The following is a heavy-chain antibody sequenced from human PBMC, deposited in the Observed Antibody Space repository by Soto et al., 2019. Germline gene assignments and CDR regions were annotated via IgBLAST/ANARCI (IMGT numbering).Heavy chain of an antibody. CDR2: IYYSGST. CDR3: ARPRRWSSSWHDY. V-gene: IGHV4-59*08. Sequence: SETLSLTCTVSGGSISSYYWSWIRQPPGKGLEWIGYIYYSGSTNYNPSLKSRVTISVDTSKNQFSLKLSSVTAADTAVYYCARPRRWSSSWHDYWGQGTLVTVSS. J-gene: IGHJ4*02. D-gene: IGHD6-13*01. CDR1: GGSISSYY.